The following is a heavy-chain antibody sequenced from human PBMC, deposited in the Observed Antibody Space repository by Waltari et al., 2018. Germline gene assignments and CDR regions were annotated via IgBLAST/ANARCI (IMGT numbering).Heavy chain of an antibody. D-gene: IGHD3-3*01. Sequence: QVQLVQSGAEVKKPGSSVKVSCKASGGTFSSYAISWVRQAPGQGLEWMGGIIPIWGTANYAQKFQGRVTITADESTSTAYMELSSLRSEDTAVYYCARDRFWRGYYWVNWFDPWGQGTLVTVSS. CDR3: ARDRFWRGYYWVNWFDP. CDR1: GGTFSSYA. V-gene: IGHV1-69*13. CDR2: IIPIWGTA. J-gene: IGHJ5*02.